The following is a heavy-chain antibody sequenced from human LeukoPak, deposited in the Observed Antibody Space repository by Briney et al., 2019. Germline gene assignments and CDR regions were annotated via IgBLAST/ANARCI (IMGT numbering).Heavy chain of an antibody. D-gene: IGHD4-17*01. J-gene: IGHJ6*02. CDR2: INPSGGST. CDR3: ARGTTVTTWVPYYCYYGMDV. CDR1: GYTFTSYY. Sequence: ASVKVSCKASGYTFTSYYMHWVRQAPGQGLEWMGIINPSGGSTSYAQKFQGRVTMTRDTSTSTVYMELSSLRSEDTAVYYCARGTTVTTWVPYYCYYGMDVWGQGTTVTVSS. V-gene: IGHV1-46*01.